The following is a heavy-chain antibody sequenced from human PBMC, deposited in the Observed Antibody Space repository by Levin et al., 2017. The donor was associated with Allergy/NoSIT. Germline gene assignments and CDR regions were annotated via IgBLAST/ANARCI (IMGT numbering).Heavy chain of an antibody. CDR1: GFTFDDYT. D-gene: IGHD3-22*01. J-gene: IGHJ3*02. CDR2: ISWDGGST. CDR3: AKDIRAYYDSSGYLDAFDI. V-gene: IGHV3-43*01. Sequence: QPGGSLRLSCAASGFTFDDYTMHWVRQAPGKGLEWVSLISWDGGSTYYADSVKGRFTISRDNSKNSLYLQMNSLRTEDTALYYCAKDIRAYYDSSGYLDAFDIWGQGTMVTVSS.